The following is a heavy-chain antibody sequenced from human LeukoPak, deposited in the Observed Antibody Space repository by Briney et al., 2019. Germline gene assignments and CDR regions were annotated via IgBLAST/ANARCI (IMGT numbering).Heavy chain of an antibody. D-gene: IGHD1-1*01. CDR2: VSDDGVAT. CDR3: AKTRMWNLRLDS. V-gene: IGHV3-23*01. J-gene: IGHJ4*02. Sequence: GGSLRPSCAASGFTFSNNAMTWVRQAPGKGLEWVSTVSDDGVATYYADSVKGRFAISRDNSKDTVYLQMGSLRVEDTAVYYCAKTRMWNLRLDSWGQGTLVAVSS. CDR1: GFTFSNNA.